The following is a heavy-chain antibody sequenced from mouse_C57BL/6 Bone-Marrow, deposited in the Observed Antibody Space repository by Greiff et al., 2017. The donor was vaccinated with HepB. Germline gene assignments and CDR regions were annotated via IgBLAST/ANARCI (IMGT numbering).Heavy chain of an antibody. Sequence: VQLKESGGGLVQPGGSLKLSCAASGFTFGSYTMSWVRQTPEKRLEWVAYITNGGGGTYYPDTVKGRFTISRDNAKNTLYLQMSSLKSDDTAMYYCSRRGGTYGDWHFDVWGAGTTVTVSS. D-gene: IGHD5-1*01. J-gene: IGHJ1*01. CDR3: SRRGGTYGDWHFDV. CDR2: ITNGGGGT. CDR1: GFTFGSYT. V-gene: IGHV5-12-2*01.